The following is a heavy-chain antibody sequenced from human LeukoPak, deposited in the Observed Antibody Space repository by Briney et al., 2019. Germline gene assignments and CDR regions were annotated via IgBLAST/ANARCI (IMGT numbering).Heavy chain of an antibody. V-gene: IGHV1-2*02. Sequence: ASVKVSCKASGYTFTGYYMHWVRQAPGQGLEWMGWINPNSGGTNYAQKFQGRVTMTRDTSISTAYMELSRLRSDDTAVYYCARMDWSTTMVRGVNHSPYFDYWGQGTLVTVSS. CDR2: INPNSGGT. D-gene: IGHD3-10*01. CDR1: GYTFTGYY. J-gene: IGHJ4*02. CDR3: ARMDWSTTMVRGVNHSPYFDY.